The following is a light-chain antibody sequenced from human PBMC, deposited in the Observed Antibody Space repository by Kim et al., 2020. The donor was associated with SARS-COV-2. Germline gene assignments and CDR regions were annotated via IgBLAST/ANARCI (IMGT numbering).Light chain of an antibody. V-gene: IGLV3-1*01. J-gene: IGLJ2*01. CDR1: KLGDKY. Sequence: SYELTQPPSVSVSPGQTASITCSGDKLGDKYAYWYQQKPGQSPVVVIYQDNKRPSGITERFSGSNSGNTATLTISGTQAMDEADYYCQAWDSRSYVVFGGGTRLTVL. CDR2: QDN. CDR3: QAWDSRSYVV.